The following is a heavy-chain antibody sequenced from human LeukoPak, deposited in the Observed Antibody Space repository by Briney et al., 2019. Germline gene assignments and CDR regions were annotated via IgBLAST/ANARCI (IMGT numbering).Heavy chain of an antibody. CDR1: GFPFSSYG. CDR2: ISYDGSNK. Sequence: GGSLRLSCAASGFPFSSYGMHWVPQAPGKGLEWVAVISYDGSNKYYADSVKGRFTISRDNSKNTLYLQMNSLRAEDTAVYYCAKCRVATIGGPYYYYGMDVWGKGTTVTVSS. CDR3: AKCRVATIGGPYYYYGMDV. V-gene: IGHV3-30*18. J-gene: IGHJ6*04. D-gene: IGHD5-12*01.